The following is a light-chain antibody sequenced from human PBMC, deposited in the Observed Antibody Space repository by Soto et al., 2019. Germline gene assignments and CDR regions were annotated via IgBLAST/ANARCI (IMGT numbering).Light chain of an antibody. V-gene: IGKV1-16*01. Sequence: IRVTQSAASLSASVGDRVTITCRSGQGVXNDFGWFQGRPGKAPKTLIYXASGLQSGVPSMFSGSGYGKEFTITISSLQPDDVATYRCQQYNSLCTFGQGTKVDIK. CDR3: QQYNSLCT. CDR1: QGVXND. J-gene: IGKJ1*01. CDR2: XAS.